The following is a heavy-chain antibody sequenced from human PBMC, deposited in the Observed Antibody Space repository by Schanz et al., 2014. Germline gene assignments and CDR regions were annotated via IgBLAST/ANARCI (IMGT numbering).Heavy chain of an antibody. CDR2: IIPILGIA. J-gene: IGHJ6*02. Sequence: QVQLVQSGDEVKKPGASVKVSCKTSGYTFSDYGITWVRQAPGQGLEWVGWIIPILGIANYAQNFQGRVTITADKSTSTAYMELTSLRSEDTAVYYCARGPSQGYSYGHNIGAYYYGMDVWGQGTTVTVSS. D-gene: IGHD5-18*01. V-gene: IGHV1-69*10. CDR3: ARGPSQGYSYGHNIGAYYYGMDV. CDR1: GYTFSDYG.